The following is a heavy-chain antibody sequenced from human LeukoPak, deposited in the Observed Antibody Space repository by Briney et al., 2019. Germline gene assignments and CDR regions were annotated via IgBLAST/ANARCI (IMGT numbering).Heavy chain of an antibody. D-gene: IGHD3-10*01. J-gene: IGHJ5*02. CDR2: INPNSGGT. CDR3: ARQRITITRPKHQGERNWFDP. V-gene: IGHV1-2*02. Sequence: ASVKVSCKASGYTFTGYYMHWVRQAPGQGLEWMGWINPNSGGTNYAQKFQGRVTMTRDTSISTAYMELSRLRSDDTAVYYCARQRITITRPKHQGERNWFDPWGQGTLVTVSS. CDR1: GYTFTGYY.